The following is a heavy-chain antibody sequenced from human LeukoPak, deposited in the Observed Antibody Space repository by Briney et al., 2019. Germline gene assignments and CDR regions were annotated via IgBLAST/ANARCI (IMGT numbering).Heavy chain of an antibody. Sequence: GASVKVSCKASGGTFSSYAISWVRRAPGQGLEWMGGIIPIFGTANYAQKFQGRVTITADESTSTAYMELSSLRSEDTAVYYCARSAAIGRWFDPWGQGTLVTVSS. CDR3: ARSAAIGRWFDP. V-gene: IGHV1-69*13. D-gene: IGHD2-2*02. CDR1: GGTFSSYA. CDR2: IIPIFGTA. J-gene: IGHJ5*02.